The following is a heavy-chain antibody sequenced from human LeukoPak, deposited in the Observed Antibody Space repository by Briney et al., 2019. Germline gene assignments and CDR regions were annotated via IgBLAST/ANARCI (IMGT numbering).Heavy chain of an antibody. J-gene: IGHJ4*02. CDR3: ARWRGTGTPEDY. CDR1: GGSISSSSYY. CDR2: IYYSGST. Sequence: SETLSLTCTVSGGSISSSSYYWGWIRQPPGKGLEWIGSIYYSGSTYYNPSLKSRVTISVDTSKNQFSLKLSSVTAADTAVYYCARWRGTGTPEDYWGQGTLVTVSS. D-gene: IGHD1-1*01. V-gene: IGHV4-39*01.